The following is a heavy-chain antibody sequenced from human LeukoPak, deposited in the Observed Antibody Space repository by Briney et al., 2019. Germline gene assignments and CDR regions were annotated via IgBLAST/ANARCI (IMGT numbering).Heavy chain of an antibody. CDR2: ISSSGSGGNT. CDR1: GVTLSNYA. V-gene: IGHV3-23*01. J-gene: IGHJ4*02. D-gene: IGHD6-13*01. CDR3: ARFSGGHSSSWHPYYFDY. Sequence: GGSLRLSCVASGVTLSNYAMSWARQAPGKGLEWVSGISSSGSGGNTYYADSVKGRFTISRDNAKNSLYLQMNSLRAEDTAVYYCARFSGGHSSSWHPYYFDYWGQGTLVTVSS.